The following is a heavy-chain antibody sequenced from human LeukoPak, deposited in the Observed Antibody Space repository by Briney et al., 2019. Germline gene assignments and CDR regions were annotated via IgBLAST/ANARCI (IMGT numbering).Heavy chain of an antibody. V-gene: IGHV1-2*02. CDR2: INPNSGGT. CDR3: ARGPRITMVRGGQWYYYMDV. Sequence: GASVKVSCKASGYSFTDKYMHWVRQAPGQGLEWMGWINPNSGGTNYAQKFQGRVTMTTDTSMSTVYMELSSLRSEDTAVYYCARGPRITMVRGGQWYYYMDVWGKGTTVTISS. D-gene: IGHD3-10*01. J-gene: IGHJ6*03. CDR1: GYSFTDKY.